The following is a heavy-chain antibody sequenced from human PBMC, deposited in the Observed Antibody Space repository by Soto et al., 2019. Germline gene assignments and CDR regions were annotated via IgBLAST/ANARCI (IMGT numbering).Heavy chain of an antibody. J-gene: IGHJ4*02. CDR3: VRAGTGYQLDY. V-gene: IGHV3-30*03. CDR1: GFTFSAYG. Sequence: PGGSLRLSCAASGFTFSAYGMHWVRQAPGKGLEWVASISFDGSNKNYADSVKGRFTISRDDSKNSLYLQMNSLKIEDTALYYCVRAGTGYQLDYWGQGTLVTVSS. CDR2: ISFDGSNK. D-gene: IGHD3-9*01.